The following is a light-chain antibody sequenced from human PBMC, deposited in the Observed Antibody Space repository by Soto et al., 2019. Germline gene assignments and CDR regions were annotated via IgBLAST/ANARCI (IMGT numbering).Light chain of an antibody. Sequence: QSALTQPVSVSGSPGQSITISCTGTSSDVGGYNYVSWYQQRPGKAPKLIIYEVTRRPSGVPDRIFGSKSDTTASLTVSGLQADDEGHYYCSSFAGTNSFVFGTGTKVTVL. J-gene: IGLJ1*01. V-gene: IGLV2-8*01. CDR2: EVT. CDR1: SSDVGGYNY. CDR3: SSFAGTNSFV.